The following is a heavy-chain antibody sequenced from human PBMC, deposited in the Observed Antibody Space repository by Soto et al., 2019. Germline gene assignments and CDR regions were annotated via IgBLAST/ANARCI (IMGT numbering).Heavy chain of an antibody. CDR3: ARDAYYYDSSGYSGGVY. CDR1: GGTFSSYA. Sequence: QVQLVQSGAEVKKPGSSVKVSCKASGGTFSSYAISWVRQAPGQGLEWMGGNIPIFGTANYAQKFQGRVTITADESTSTAYMELSSLRSEDTAVYYCARDAYYYDSSGYSGGVYWGQGTLVTVSS. D-gene: IGHD3-22*01. V-gene: IGHV1-69*01. J-gene: IGHJ4*02. CDR2: NIPIFGTA.